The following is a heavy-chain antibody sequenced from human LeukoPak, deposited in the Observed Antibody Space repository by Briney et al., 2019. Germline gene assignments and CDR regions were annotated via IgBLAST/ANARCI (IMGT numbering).Heavy chain of an antibody. V-gene: IGHV4-59*08. CDR1: GGSFSSYY. J-gene: IGHJ3*02. D-gene: IGHD1-26*01. CDR3: ASFELLPRGGAFDI. CDR2: IYYSGST. Sequence: SETLSLTCTVSGGSFSSYYWSWIRQPPGKGLEWIGYIYYSGSTNYNPSLKSRVTISLDTSKNQFSLKLSSVTAADTAVYYCASFELLPRGGAFDIWGQGTMVSVSS.